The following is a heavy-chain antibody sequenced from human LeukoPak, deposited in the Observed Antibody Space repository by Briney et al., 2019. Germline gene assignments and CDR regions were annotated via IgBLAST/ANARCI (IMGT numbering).Heavy chain of an antibody. CDR3: ARSTYYDSSGYYSNWFDP. D-gene: IGHD3-22*01. Sequence: GESLKISCKGSGYSFTCYWIGWVRQMPGKGLEWMGIIYPGDSDTRYSPSFQGQVTISADKSISTAYLQWSSLKASDTAMYYCARSTYYDSSGYYSNWFDPWGQGTLVTVSS. CDR1: GYSFTCYW. J-gene: IGHJ5*02. V-gene: IGHV5-51*01. CDR2: IYPGDSDT.